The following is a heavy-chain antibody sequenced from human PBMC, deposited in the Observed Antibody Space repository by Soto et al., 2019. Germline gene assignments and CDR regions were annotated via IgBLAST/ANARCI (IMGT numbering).Heavy chain of an antibody. Sequence: QVQLQQWGAGLLKPSETLSLTCAVYGGSFSGYYWSWIRQPPGKGLEWIGEINHSGSTNYNPSLKSRVTISVDTSKNQFSLKLSSVTAADTAVYYCARASGSGSYYNGHPGLHYWGQGTLVTVSS. CDR1: GGSFSGYY. CDR3: ARASGSGSYYNGHPGLHY. D-gene: IGHD3-10*01. V-gene: IGHV4-34*01. J-gene: IGHJ4*02. CDR2: INHSGST.